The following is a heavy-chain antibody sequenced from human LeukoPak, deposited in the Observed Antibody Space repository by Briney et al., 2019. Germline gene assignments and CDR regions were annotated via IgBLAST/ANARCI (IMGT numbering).Heavy chain of an antibody. CDR3: ARDSPRFSQSNSGYDPQKYYYYYYMDV. CDR1: GYTFTSYG. Sequence: ASVKVSCKASGYTFTSYGISWVRQAPGQGLEWMGWISAYNGNTNYAQKLQGRVTMTTDTSTSTAYMELRSLRSDDTAVYYCARDSPRFSQSNSGYDPQKYYYYYYMDVWGKGTTVTISS. V-gene: IGHV1-18*01. CDR2: ISAYNGNT. D-gene: IGHD5-12*01. J-gene: IGHJ6*03.